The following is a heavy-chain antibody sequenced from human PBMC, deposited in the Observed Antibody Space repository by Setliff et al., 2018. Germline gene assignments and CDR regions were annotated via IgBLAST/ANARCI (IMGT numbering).Heavy chain of an antibody. Sequence: GESLKISCKRSGYSFTNYWIGWVRQMPGKGLEWMGIIYPGDSDTRYSPSFQGQVTISADKSISTTYLQWSSLKASDTGMYYCARLTPMADFDYWGQGTLVTVSS. CDR1: GYSFTNYW. CDR2: IYPGDSDT. V-gene: IGHV5-51*01. J-gene: IGHJ4*02. D-gene: IGHD5-18*01. CDR3: ARLTPMADFDY.